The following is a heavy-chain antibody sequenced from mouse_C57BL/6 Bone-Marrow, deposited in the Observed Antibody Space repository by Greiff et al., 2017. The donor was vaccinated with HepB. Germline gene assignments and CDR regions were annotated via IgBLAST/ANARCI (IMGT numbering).Heavy chain of an antibody. CDR3: ARRFYDY. CDR1: GFTFSSYG. CDR2: ISSGGSYT. V-gene: IGHV5-6*01. J-gene: IGHJ3*01. Sequence: VQLKESGGDLVKPGGSLKLSCAASGFTFSSYGMSWVRQTPDKRLEWVATISSGGSYTYYPDSVKGRFTISRDNAKNTLYLQMSSLKSEDTAMYYCARRFYDYWGQGTLVTVSA. D-gene: IGHD2-3*01.